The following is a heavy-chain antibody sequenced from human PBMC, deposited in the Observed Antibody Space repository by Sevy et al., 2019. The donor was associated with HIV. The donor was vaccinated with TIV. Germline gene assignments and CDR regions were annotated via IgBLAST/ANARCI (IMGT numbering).Heavy chain of an antibody. CDR1: GGTFSSYA. CDR2: IIPIFGRA. V-gene: IGHV1-69*13. Sequence: ASVKVSCKASGGTFSSYAISWVRQAPGQGLEWMGGIIPIFGRANYAQKFQGRVTITADESTSTAYMELSSLRSEDTAVYYCARDEYCSSTSCYGTLNYFDYWGQGTLVTVSS. J-gene: IGHJ4*02. CDR3: ARDEYCSSTSCYGTLNYFDY. D-gene: IGHD2-2*01.